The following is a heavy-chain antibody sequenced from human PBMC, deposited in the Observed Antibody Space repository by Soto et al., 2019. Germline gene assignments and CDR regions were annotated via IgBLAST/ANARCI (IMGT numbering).Heavy chain of an antibody. CDR1: GFTFSSYS. Sequence: GGSLRLSCAASGFTFSSYSMNWVRQAPGKGLEWVSSISSSSSYIYYADSVKGRFTISRDNAKNSLYLQMNSLRAEDPAVYYCVSPQDYYDSSGFIKSNAFDIWGQGTMVTVSS. CDR2: ISSSSSYI. D-gene: IGHD3-22*01. CDR3: VSPQDYYDSSGFIKSNAFDI. V-gene: IGHV3-21*01. J-gene: IGHJ3*02.